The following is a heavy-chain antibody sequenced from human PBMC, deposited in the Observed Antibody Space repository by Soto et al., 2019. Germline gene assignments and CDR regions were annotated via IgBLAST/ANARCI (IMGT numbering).Heavy chain of an antibody. J-gene: IGHJ6*02. V-gene: IGHV1-18*01. CDR3: ARDLPTMVV. CDR2: SRAYNGNT. Sequence: QVQLVQSGAEVKKPGASVKAYCKASGYTFTSYGISWVRQAPGQGLEWMGWSRAYNGNTNYAQKLQGRVTMTTDTSTSIAYMKLRSLISDDTAVYYCARDLPTMVVWSQGITVTISS. CDR1: GYTFTSYG.